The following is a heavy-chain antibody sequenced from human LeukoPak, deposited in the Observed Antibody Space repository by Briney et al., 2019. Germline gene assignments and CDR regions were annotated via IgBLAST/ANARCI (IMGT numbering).Heavy chain of an antibody. CDR1: GYTFTNYD. Sequence: GASVKVSCKTSGYTFTNYDINWVRQATGQGLEWMGWMNPNSGNTGYAQKFQGRVTMTRHTSISTAYMELNSLTSEDTAVYYCAKGSVRTGFDPWGQGTLVTVSS. CDR3: AKGSVRTGFDP. J-gene: IGHJ5*02. CDR2: MNPNSGNT. V-gene: IGHV1-8*01.